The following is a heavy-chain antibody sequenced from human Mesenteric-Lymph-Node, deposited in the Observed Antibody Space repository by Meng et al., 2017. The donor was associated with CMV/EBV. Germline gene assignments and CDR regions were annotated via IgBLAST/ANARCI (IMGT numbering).Heavy chain of an antibody. CDR2: INHSGST. J-gene: IGHJ3*02. CDR3: ARVGIGAATIVGAFDI. Sequence: GSLRLSCAVYGGSFSGYYWSWIRQPPGKGLEWIGEINHSGSTNYNPSLKSRVTISVDTSKNQFSLKLSSVTAADTAVYYCARVGIGAATIVGAFDIWGQGTMVTVSS. CDR1: GGSFSGYY. D-gene: IGHD2-15*01. V-gene: IGHV4-34*01.